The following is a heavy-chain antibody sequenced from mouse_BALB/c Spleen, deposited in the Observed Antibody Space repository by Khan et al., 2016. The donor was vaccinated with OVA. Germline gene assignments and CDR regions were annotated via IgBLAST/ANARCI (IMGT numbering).Heavy chain of an antibody. CDR2: IIYSGST. V-gene: IGHV3-8*02. Sequence: EVQLQESGPSLVKPSQTLSLNCSVTGDSITSGYWCWIRKFPGNKLEYMGYIIYSGSTYYNPTLKSRIPITRHTSKNQYYMQLNSVTTDAQSTYHCASSTHRFACVYWGQGTLVTVSA. D-gene: IGHD2-1*01. CDR3: ASSTHRFACVY. CDR1: GDSITSGY. J-gene: IGHJ3*01.